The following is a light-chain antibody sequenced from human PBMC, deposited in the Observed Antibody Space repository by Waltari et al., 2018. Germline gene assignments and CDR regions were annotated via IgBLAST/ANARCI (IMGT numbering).Light chain of an antibody. CDR3: QQFHIVLS. V-gene: IGKV1-33*01. CDR2: RAS. Sequence: DLQMTQSPSSLSASVGDRVTITCQASQGVANSLNWYQQKPGKAPKLLISRASNLESGVPSRFSGGGYGTHFSLTISNLQPEDIATYYCQQFHIVLSFGQGTKLEIK. CDR1: QGVANS. J-gene: IGKJ2*01.